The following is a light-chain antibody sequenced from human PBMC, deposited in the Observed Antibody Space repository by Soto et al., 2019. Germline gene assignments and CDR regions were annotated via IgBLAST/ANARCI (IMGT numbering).Light chain of an antibody. V-gene: IGKV1-17*03. J-gene: IGKJ1*01. CDR1: KGISNY. Sequence: DIQMTQSPSAMSASGGDRVTITCRSSKGISNYLAWFQQKPGKVPKRLIYAASSLQSGIQSRFRGSGSGTEFTLTISSLKPEDFATYYCLQHNSYPRTFGPGTKVEIK. CDR3: LQHNSYPRT. CDR2: AAS.